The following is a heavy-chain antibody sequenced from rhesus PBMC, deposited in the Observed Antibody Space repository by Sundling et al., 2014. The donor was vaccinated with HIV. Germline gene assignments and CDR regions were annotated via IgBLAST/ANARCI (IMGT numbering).Heavy chain of an antibody. CDR2: IFGTGGST. CDR1: GGSIITGYW. Sequence: QVQLQESGPAVVKPSETLSLTCVVSGGSIITGYWWSWIRQSPGKGLEWIGGIFGTGGSTKYNPSLRSRVTISKDTSKNQFSLNLTSVTAADTAVYYCARVIFTSSGNYWGQGVLVTVSS. V-gene: IGHV4-93*01. J-gene: IGHJ4*01. CDR3: ARVIFTSSGNY. D-gene: IGHD2-27*01.